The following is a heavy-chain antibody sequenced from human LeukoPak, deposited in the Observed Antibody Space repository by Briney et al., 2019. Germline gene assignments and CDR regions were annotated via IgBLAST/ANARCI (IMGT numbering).Heavy chain of an antibody. CDR3: ARDMITFGGSFDY. CDR2: INPSGGST. J-gene: IGHJ4*02. D-gene: IGHD3-16*01. Sequence: ASVKVSCKASGYIFTDYYMHWVRQAPGQGLEWMGIINPSGGSTSYAQKFQGRVTMTRDTSTSTVYMELSSLRSEDTAVYYCARDMITFGGSFDYWGQGTLVTVSS. V-gene: IGHV1-46*01. CDR1: GYIFTDYY.